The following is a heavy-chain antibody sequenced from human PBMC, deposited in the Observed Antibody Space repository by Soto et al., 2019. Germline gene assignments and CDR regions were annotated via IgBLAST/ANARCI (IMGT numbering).Heavy chain of an antibody. V-gene: IGHV4-34*01. D-gene: IGHD3-10*01. J-gene: IGHJ4*02. CDR1: GGSFSGYY. CDR2: INHSGST. Sequence: SETLSLTCAVYGGSFSGYYWSWIRQPPGKGLEWIGEINHSGSTNYNPSLKSRVTISVDTSKNQFSLKLSSVTAADTAVYYCARIRVTMVRDRAGGKTYFDYWGQGTLVTVSS. CDR3: ARIRVTMVRDRAGGKTYFDY.